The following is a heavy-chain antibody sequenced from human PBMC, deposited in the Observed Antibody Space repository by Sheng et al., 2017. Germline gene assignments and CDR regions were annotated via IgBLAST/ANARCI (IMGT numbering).Heavy chain of an antibody. D-gene: IGHD3-22*01. CDR1: GFTFSNSD. Sequence: EVQLVESGGGLVQPGGSLRLSCAASGFTFSNSDIKWVRQAPGKGLEWVSTISDSGGSTHYADSVKGRFTVSRDNSKNTLYLQMNSLRPEDTAVFYCGKEYDSSRHYITAEYWGQGTLVTVSS. J-gene: IGHJ4*02. CDR2: ISDSGGST. V-gene: IGHV3-23*04. CDR3: GKEYDSSRHYITAEY.